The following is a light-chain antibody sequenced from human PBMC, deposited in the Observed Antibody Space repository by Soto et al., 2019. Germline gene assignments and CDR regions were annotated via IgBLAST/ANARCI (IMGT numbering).Light chain of an antibody. CDR1: SSDVGDYNY. CDR2: DVS. CDR3: SSYTSSSTLVV. Sequence: QSALTQPASVSGSLGQSITISCTGTSSDVGDYNYVSWYQQHPGKAPKLMIYDVSNRPSGVSNRFSGSKSGNTASLTISGLQAEDEADYYCSSYTSSSTLVVFGGGTKLTVL. J-gene: IGLJ2*01. V-gene: IGLV2-14*01.